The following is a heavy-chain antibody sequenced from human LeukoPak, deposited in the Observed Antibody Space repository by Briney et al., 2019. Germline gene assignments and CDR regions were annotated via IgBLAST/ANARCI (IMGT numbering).Heavy chain of an antibody. CDR1: GYTFTSYG. Sequence: ASVKVSCKASGYTFTSYGFSWVRQAPGQGLEWMGWISAYNGNTNYAQKLQGRVTMTTDTSTSTAYMELRSLRSDDTAVYYCARESHYYGSGSRRNPFDYWGQGTLVTVSS. V-gene: IGHV1-18*01. D-gene: IGHD3-10*01. J-gene: IGHJ4*02. CDR2: ISAYNGNT. CDR3: ARESHYYGSGSRRNPFDY.